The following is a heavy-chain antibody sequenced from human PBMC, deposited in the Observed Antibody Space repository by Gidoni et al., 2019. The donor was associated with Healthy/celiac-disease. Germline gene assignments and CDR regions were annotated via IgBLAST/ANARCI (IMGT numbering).Heavy chain of an antibody. D-gene: IGHD6-13*01. V-gene: IGHV4-38-2*02. CDR1: GYSISSGSS. CDR2: IYHSGST. J-gene: IGHJ5*02. CDR3: AREGGYSSSWYFSVPEANWFDP. Sequence: QVQLQESGPGLVKPSETLSLPCAVSGYSISSGSSWAWIRQPPGKGLEWIGSIYHSGSTYYNPSLKSRVTISVDTSKNQFSLKLSSVTAADTAVYYCAREGGYSSSWYFSVPEANWFDPWGQGTLVTVSS.